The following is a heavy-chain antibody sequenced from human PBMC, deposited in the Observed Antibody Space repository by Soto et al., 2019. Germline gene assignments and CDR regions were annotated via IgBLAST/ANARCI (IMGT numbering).Heavy chain of an antibody. D-gene: IGHD2-15*01. CDR1: GDSVSSNGAC. CDR2: IYYRSKWFH. Sequence: SQTLSLTCVISGDSVSSNGACWNWIRQSPSRGLQWLGRIYYRSKWFHDYAASVESRMAINPDTSRNQFSLQLNYVTPEDTAVYYCARVHCSAGSCLDGLDFWGQGTTVTVSS. CDR3: ARVHCSAGSCLDGLDF. V-gene: IGHV6-1*01. J-gene: IGHJ6*02.